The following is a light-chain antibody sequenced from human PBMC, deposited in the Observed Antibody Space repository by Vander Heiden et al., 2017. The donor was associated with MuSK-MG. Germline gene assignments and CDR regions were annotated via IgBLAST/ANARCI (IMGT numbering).Light chain of an antibody. V-gene: IGKV3-15*01. CDR1: QSVSTN. CDR2: GAS. CDR3: QQYSNWPPYT. J-gene: IGKJ2*01. Sequence: EIVMTQSPATLSVSPGERATISCRASQSVSTNLAWYQQKPGQAPRLLIYGASTRAIDIPARFSGSGSGTEFTLSISSLQSEDFAVYYCQQYSNWPPYTFGQGTKLEIK.